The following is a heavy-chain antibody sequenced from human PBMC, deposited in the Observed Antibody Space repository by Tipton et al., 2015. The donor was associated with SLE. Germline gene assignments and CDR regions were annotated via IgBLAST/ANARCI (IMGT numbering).Heavy chain of an antibody. D-gene: IGHD2-21*02. J-gene: IGHJ4*02. CDR3: ARDGGGDGYFDY. V-gene: IGHV3-53*01. Sequence: SLRLSCAASGFIVSNNYMSWVRQAPGKGLEWVSIIYTSGSPYYADSVKGRFTISRDNSKNTVYLHMNSLRAEDTAVYYCARDGGGDGYFDYWGQGTLVTVSS. CDR2: IYTSGSP. CDR1: GFIVSNNY.